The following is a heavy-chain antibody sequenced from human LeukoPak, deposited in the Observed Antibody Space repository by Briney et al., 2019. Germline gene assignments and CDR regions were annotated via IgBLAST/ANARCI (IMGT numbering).Heavy chain of an antibody. CDR2: IYYSGST. CDR1: GGSISSYY. CDR3: ARGALDSNYGYYYYYMDV. J-gene: IGHJ6*03. V-gene: IGHV4-59*01. D-gene: IGHD4-11*01. Sequence: PSETLSLTCTVSGGSISSYYWSWIRQPPGKGLEWIGYIYYSGSTNYNPSLKSRVTISVDTSKNQFSLKLSSVTAADTAVYYCARGALDSNYGYYYYYMDVWGKGTTVTVSS.